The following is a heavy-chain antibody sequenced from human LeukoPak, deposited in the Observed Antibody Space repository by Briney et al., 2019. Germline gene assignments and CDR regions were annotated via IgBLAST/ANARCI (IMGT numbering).Heavy chain of an antibody. CDR1: GSTFDDYA. D-gene: IGHD3-10*01. J-gene: IGHJ3*02. Sequence: PGRSLRLSCAASGSTFDDYAMHWARQAPRKGLEWVSGISWNSGSTGYADSVKGRFTIYRDNAKDSLYLKMNSLRAEDTASYYCAKEYPDYYAFDIWGQGTMVTVSS. CDR2: ISWNSGST. V-gene: IGHV3-9*01. CDR3: AKEYPDYYAFDI.